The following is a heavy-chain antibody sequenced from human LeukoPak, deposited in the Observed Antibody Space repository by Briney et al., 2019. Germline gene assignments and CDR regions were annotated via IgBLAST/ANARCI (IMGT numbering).Heavy chain of an antibody. J-gene: IGHJ4*02. CDR3: AVRYSSVPLSYFDY. D-gene: IGHD6-19*01. CDR2: IIPIFGTA. CDR1: GGTFSSYA. V-gene: IGHV1-69*01. Sequence: VASVKVSCKASGGTFSSYAISWVRQAPGQGLEWMGGIIPIFGTANYAQKFQGRVTITADESTSTAYMELSSLRSEDTAVYYCAVRYSSVPLSYFDYWGQGTLVTVSS.